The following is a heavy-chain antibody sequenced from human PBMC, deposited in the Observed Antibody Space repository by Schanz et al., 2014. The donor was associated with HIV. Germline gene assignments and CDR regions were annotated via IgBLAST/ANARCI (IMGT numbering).Heavy chain of an antibody. CDR1: GFSFSSYG. V-gene: IGHV3-30*03. CDR3: ARTDHLASAGMDYYYGMDV. Sequence: QVQLVESGGGVVQPGKSLRLSCAASGFSFSSYGMHWVRQAPGKGLEWVAFISYDGSVKSYGDSVKGRFTISRDNSKNTLYLQMNRLRAEDTAVYYCARTDHLASAGMDYYYGMDVWGQGTTVTVSS. J-gene: IGHJ6*02. CDR2: ISYDGSVK. D-gene: IGHD6-13*01.